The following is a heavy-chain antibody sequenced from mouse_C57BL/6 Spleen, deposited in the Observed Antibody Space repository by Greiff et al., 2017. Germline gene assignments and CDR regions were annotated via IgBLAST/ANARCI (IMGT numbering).Heavy chain of an antibody. J-gene: IGHJ2*01. D-gene: IGHD3-2*02. CDR1: GYTFTSYG. Sequence: VQLQQSGAELARPGASVKLSCKASGYTFTSYGLSWVKQRTGQGLEWIGEIYPRSGNTYYNEKFKGKGTLTADKSSSTAYMELRSLASEDTAVYFSARVGSSGYVDYWGKCTTVTVSS. CDR3: ARVGSSGYVDY. CDR2: IYPRSGNT. V-gene: IGHV1-81*01.